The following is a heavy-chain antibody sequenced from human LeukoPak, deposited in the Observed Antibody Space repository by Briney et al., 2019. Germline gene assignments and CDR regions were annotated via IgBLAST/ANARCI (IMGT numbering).Heavy chain of an antibody. Sequence: GGSLRLSCAASGFPFSSYWMHWVRQPPGKGLVWVSRISSDGSTVYADFVKGRFTISRDNSKNTLYLQMNSLRAEDTAVYYCAKDLAYWGQGTLVTVSS. CDR2: ISSDGST. V-gene: IGHV3-74*01. CDR1: GFPFSSYW. CDR3: AKDLAY. J-gene: IGHJ4*02.